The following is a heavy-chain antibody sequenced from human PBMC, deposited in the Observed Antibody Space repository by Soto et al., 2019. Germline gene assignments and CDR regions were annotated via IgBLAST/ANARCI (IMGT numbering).Heavy chain of an antibody. V-gene: IGHV4-31*03. CDR3: ARVDQKQQMDYYYYMDV. CDR1: GGSSSSGGYC. J-gene: IGHJ6*03. D-gene: IGHD6-13*01. Sequence: QVQLQESGPGLVKASQTLSLTCTVSGGSSSSGGYCWSWIRQHPGKGLEWIGYIYYSGSTYYNPSLKSRVTISVDTFKDQFPLKLSSVTAADTAVYYCARVDQKQQMDYYYYMDVWGKATTVTVSS. CDR2: IYYSGST.